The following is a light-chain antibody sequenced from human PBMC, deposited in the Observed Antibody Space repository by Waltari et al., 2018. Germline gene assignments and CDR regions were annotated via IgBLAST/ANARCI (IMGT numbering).Light chain of an antibody. Sequence: EIVLTQSPGALPLSQRDRATLSCRSRQTVRPTYLGWYQQKPGQAPTLLIYGASSRATGIPDRFSGSGSGTDFSLTISSLEPEDFAVYYCQQYDISPLTFGGGTKVEIK. J-gene: IGKJ4*01. CDR3: QQYDISPLT. V-gene: IGKV3-20*01. CDR2: GAS. CDR1: QTVRPTY.